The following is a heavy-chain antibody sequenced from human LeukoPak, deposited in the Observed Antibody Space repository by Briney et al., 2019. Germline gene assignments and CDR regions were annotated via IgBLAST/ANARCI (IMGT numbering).Heavy chain of an antibody. Sequence: GRSLRLSCAASGFTFDDYAMHWVRQAPGKGLEWVSGISWNSGSIGYADSVKGRFTISRDNAKNSLYLQMNSLRAEDTALYYCAKGRRQWLVFYYFDYWGQGTLVTVSS. CDR3: AKGRRQWLVFYYFDY. CDR2: ISWNSGSI. CDR1: GFTFDDYA. D-gene: IGHD6-19*01. J-gene: IGHJ4*02. V-gene: IGHV3-9*01.